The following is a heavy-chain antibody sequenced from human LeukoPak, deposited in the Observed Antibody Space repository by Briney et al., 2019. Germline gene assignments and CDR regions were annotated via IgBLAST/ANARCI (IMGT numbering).Heavy chain of an antibody. CDR3: ARLVNSGYPN. Sequence: GGSLRLSCAASGLTFSSYEMNWVRQAPGKGLEWVSSISSSSSYIYYADSVKGRFTISRDNAKNSLYLQMNSLRAEDTAVYYCARLVNSGYPNWGQGTLVTVSS. CDR2: ISSSSSYI. D-gene: IGHD3-22*01. J-gene: IGHJ4*02. CDR1: GLTFSSYE. V-gene: IGHV3-21*01.